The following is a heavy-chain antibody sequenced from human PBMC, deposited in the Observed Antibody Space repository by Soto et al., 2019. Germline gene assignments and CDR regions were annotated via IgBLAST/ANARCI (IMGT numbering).Heavy chain of an antibody. Sequence: GGSLRLSCAASGFTFSSYAMSWVRQAPGKGLEWVSAISGSGGSTYYADSVKGRFTISRDNSKSTLYLQMNSLRAEDTAVYYCAKRSQYCSGGSCYKYYFDYWGQGTLVTVSS. CDR1: GFTFSSYA. J-gene: IGHJ4*02. CDR2: ISGSGGST. D-gene: IGHD2-15*01. V-gene: IGHV3-23*01. CDR3: AKRSQYCSGGSCYKYYFDY.